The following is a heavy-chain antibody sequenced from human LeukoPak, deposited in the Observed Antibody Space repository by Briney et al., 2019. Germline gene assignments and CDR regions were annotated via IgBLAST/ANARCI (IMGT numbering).Heavy chain of an antibody. CDR3: AKGGLRYFDWLSPLIFDY. J-gene: IGHJ4*02. V-gene: IGHV3-30*18. CDR1: GFTFSSYG. Sequence: GGSLRLSCAASGFTFSSYGMHWVRQAPGKGLEWVAVISYDGSNKYYADSVKGRFTISRDNSKNTLYLQMNSLRAEDTAVYYCAKGGLRYFDWLSPLIFDYWGQGTLVTVSS. CDR2: ISYDGSNK. D-gene: IGHD3-9*01.